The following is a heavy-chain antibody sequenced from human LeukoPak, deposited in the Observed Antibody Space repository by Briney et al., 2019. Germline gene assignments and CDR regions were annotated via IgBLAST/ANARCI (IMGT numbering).Heavy chain of an antibody. D-gene: IGHD2-21*02. V-gene: IGHV3-23*01. J-gene: IGHJ4*02. CDR1: GFTFSSYA. CDR2: ISGSGGST. Sequence: GGSLRLSCAASGFTFSSYAMSWVRQAPGKGLEWVSAISGSGGSTYYADSVKGRFTISRDNSKNTLYLQMNSLRAEDTAVYYCAKDLHIVVVTGSFDYWGQGTLVTVSS. CDR3: AKDLHIVVVTGSFDY.